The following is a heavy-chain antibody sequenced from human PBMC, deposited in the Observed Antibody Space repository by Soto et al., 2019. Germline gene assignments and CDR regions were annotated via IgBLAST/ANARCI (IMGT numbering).Heavy chain of an antibody. CDR3: ARDLGIAARPGWFDP. Sequence: GGSLRLSCAASGFTFSSYAMHWVRQAPGKGLEWVAVISYDGSNKYYADSVKGRFTISRDNSKNTLYLQMNSLRAEDTAVYYCARDLGIAARPGWFDPWGQGTLVTVSS. CDR1: GFTFSSYA. D-gene: IGHD6-6*01. CDR2: ISYDGSNK. V-gene: IGHV3-30-3*01. J-gene: IGHJ5*02.